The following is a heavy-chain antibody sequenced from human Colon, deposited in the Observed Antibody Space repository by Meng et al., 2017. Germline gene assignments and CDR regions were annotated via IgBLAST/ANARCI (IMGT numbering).Heavy chain of an antibody. CDR2: IDHFGIS. Sequence: QVQFHRGGAGLLKPSEPLSLPCAVSGGSFRGFYWSWIRQPPGKGLEWIGEIDHFGISNYNSSLKGRLTMSVDTSKKQISLTLTSVTAADTAVYYCATGLRHGDWFDPWGPGTLVTVSS. CDR3: ATGLRHGDWFDP. V-gene: IGHV4-34*01. D-gene: IGHD4-17*01. CDR1: GGSFRGFY. J-gene: IGHJ5*02.